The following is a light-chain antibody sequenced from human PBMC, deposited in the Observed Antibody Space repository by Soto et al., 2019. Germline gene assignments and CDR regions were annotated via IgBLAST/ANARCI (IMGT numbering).Light chain of an antibody. CDR2: DAS. CDR1: QSVSNY. Sequence: EILLTQSPATLSLSPGERANLSCRASQSVSNYLAWYQQKPGQAPRLLIYDASNRATGIPARFSGSGSGTDFTLTISSLEPEDFAVYYCQQRSNWPTFGQGTRLEIK. V-gene: IGKV3-11*01. CDR3: QQRSNWPT. J-gene: IGKJ5*01.